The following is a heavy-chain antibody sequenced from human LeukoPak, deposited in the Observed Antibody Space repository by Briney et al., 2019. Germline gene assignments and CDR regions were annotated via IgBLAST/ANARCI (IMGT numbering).Heavy chain of an antibody. Sequence: ASVKVSCKASGGTFSSYAISWVRQAPGQGLEWMGIINPRGGSTTSAQKFQGRVTLTRDTSTTTVYMELSSLRSEDTAVYYCARDYHGSGSLTTFDYWGQGTLVTVSS. CDR1: GGTFSSYA. CDR2: INPRGGST. D-gene: IGHD3-10*01. V-gene: IGHV1-46*01. J-gene: IGHJ4*02. CDR3: ARDYHGSGSLTTFDY.